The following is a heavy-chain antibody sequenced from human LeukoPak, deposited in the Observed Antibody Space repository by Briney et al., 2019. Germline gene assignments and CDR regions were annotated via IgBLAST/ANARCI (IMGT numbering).Heavy chain of an antibody. D-gene: IGHD2-21*01. V-gene: IGHV3-48*01. CDR2: IRSSSSTI. J-gene: IGHJ3*02. Sequence: GGSLRLSCAASGFTFSSYSMNWVRQAPGKGLEWVSYIRSSSSTIYYADSVKGRFTISRDNAMNSLYLQMNSLRAEDTAVYYCARVKRNGFDIWGQGTMVTVSS. CDR3: ARVKRNGFDI. CDR1: GFTFSSYS.